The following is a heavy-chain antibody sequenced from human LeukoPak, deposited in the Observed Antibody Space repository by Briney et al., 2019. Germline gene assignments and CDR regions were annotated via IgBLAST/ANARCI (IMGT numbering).Heavy chain of an antibody. D-gene: IGHD2-2*01. Sequence: SETLSLTCTVSGGSISSYYWSWIRQPPGRGLEWIRYIYYSGSTNYNPSLKSRVTISVDTSKNQFSLKLSSVTAADTAVYYCARARNLGYCSSTSCRNWFDPWGQGTLVTVSS. CDR1: GGSISSYY. CDR3: ARARNLGYCSSTSCRNWFDP. J-gene: IGHJ5*02. CDR2: IYYSGST. V-gene: IGHV4-59*01.